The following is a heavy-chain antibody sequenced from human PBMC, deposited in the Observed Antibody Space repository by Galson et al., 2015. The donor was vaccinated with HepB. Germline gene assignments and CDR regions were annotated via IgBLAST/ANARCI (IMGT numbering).Heavy chain of an antibody. CDR2: IDHSGTYT. CDR1: GFSFSDSY. CDR3: TRLGARLGSGSYLDF. D-gene: IGHD3-10*01. Sequence: SLRLSCAASGFSFSDSYMSWIRQAPGKGLEYVSHIDHSGTYTNYAASVKGRFSISRDNADKVVHLQLNSLRAEDTALYFCTRLGARLGSGSYLDFWGQGVLVTVAS. V-gene: IGHV3-11*03. J-gene: IGHJ4*02.